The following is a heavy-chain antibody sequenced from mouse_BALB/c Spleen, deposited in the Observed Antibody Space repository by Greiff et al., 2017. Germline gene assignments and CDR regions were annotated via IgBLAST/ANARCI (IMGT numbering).Heavy chain of an antibody. V-gene: IGHV1S56*01. Sequence: QVQLQQSGPELVKPGASVKMSCKASGYTFTSYYIHWVKQRPGQGLEWIGWIYPGDGSTKYKEKFKGKTTLTADKSSSTAYMLLSSLTSEDSAIYFCARIYYGSVFDYWGQGTTLTVSS. CDR3: ARIYYGSVFDY. CDR2: IYPGDGST. D-gene: IGHD1-2*01. CDR1: GYTFTSYY. J-gene: IGHJ2*01.